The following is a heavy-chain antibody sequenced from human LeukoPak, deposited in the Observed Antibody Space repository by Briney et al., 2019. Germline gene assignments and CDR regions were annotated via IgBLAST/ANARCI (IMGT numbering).Heavy chain of an antibody. D-gene: IGHD3-16*01. Sequence: PGGSLRLSCTASGFIFSSSGMHWVRQAPGKGLEWLALISYDGHDQYSADSVKGRFTLSRANSKDTLYLQMNSLRAEDTAVYYCAKETTTAYFDYWGQGTPVTVSS. CDR3: AKETTTAYFDY. CDR1: GFIFSSSG. CDR2: ISYDGHDQ. J-gene: IGHJ4*02. V-gene: IGHV3-30*18.